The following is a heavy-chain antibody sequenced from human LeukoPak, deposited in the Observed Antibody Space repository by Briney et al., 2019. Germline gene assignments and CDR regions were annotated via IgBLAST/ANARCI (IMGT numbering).Heavy chain of an antibody. D-gene: IGHD6-19*01. CDR3: AGERGEEYSSGWYKRNYFDN. CDR1: GGSISSTSYY. Sequence: SETLSLTCVVSGGSISSTSYYWGWIRQPPGKGLEWIGSIYSSGSTFYNPSLKSRVTISADMSKNQFSLKLTSVTGADTAVYYCAGERGEEYSSGWYKRNYFDNWGQGIRVTVSS. J-gene: IGHJ4*02. V-gene: IGHV4-39*07. CDR2: IYSSGST.